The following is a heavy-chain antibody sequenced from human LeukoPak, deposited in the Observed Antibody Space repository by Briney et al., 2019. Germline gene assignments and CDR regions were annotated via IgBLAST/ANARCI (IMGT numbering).Heavy chain of an antibody. CDR3: ARVPGGCSGGSCYSGYYYYYMDV. CDR2: IIPIFGTA. J-gene: IGHJ6*03. V-gene: IGHV1-69*13. Sequence: ASVKVSCKASGGTFSSYAISWVRQAPGQGLEWMGGIIPIFGTANYAQKFQGRVTITADESTSTAYMELSSLRSEDTAVYYCARVPGGCSGGSCYSGYYYYYMDVWGKGTTVTISS. D-gene: IGHD2-15*01. CDR1: GGTFSSYA.